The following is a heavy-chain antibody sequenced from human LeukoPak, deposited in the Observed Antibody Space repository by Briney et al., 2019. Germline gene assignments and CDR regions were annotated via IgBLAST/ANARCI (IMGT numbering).Heavy chain of an antibody. Sequence: SETLSLTCTVSGGSISSSSYCWGWIRQPPGKGLEWIGSIYYSGSTYYNPSLKSRVTISVDTSKNQFSLKLSSVTAADTAVYYCARPAPGYSSGWYDLSYFDYWGQGTLVTVSS. J-gene: IGHJ4*02. CDR1: GGSISSSSYC. CDR2: IYYSGST. CDR3: ARPAPGYSSGWYDLSYFDY. D-gene: IGHD6-19*01. V-gene: IGHV4-39*01.